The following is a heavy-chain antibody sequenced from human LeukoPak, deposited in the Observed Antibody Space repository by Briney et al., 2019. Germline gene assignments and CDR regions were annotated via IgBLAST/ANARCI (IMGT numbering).Heavy chain of an antibody. CDR2: ISSSGSTI. CDR1: GFTFSDYY. V-gene: IGHV3-11*04. J-gene: IGHJ4*02. CDR3: ARERGVIPTRGGFSDY. D-gene: IGHD3-10*01. Sequence: GGSLRLSCAASGFTFSDYYMSWIRQAPAKGLEWVSYISSSGSTIYYADSVKGRFTISRDNAKNSLYLQMNSLRAEDTAVYYCARERGVIPTRGGFSDYWGQGTLVTVSS.